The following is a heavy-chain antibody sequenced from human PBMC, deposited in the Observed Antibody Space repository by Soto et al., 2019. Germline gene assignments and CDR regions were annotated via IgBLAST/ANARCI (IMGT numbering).Heavy chain of an antibody. Sequence: HLVQSGPEVKKPGSSVKVSCRASGDSFTNYAFTWVRQAPGQGPEWLGGIILALGTPHYSQRFQGRLTITADESSSTVYMELGSLRLDDTAVYYCGRYCTNTKCRGGYYLDLWGQGTLLTVSS. V-gene: IGHV1-69*01. CDR3: GRYCTNTKCRGGYYLDL. CDR2: IILALGTP. D-gene: IGHD2-8*01. J-gene: IGHJ5*02. CDR1: GDSFTNYA.